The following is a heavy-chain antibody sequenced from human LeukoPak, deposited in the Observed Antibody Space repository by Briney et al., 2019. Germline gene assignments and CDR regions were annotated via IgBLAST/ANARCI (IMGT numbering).Heavy chain of an antibody. CDR3: ARTAVAGSYYYYMDV. CDR2: IYHSGST. V-gene: IGHV4-38-2*01. Sequence: PSETRSLTCAVSGYSISSGYYWGWIRQPPGKGLEWIGSIYHSGSTYYNPSLKSRVTISVDTSKNQFSLKLSSVTAADTAVYYCARTAVAGSYYYYMDVWGKGTTVTVSS. D-gene: IGHD6-19*01. J-gene: IGHJ6*03. CDR1: GYSISSGYY.